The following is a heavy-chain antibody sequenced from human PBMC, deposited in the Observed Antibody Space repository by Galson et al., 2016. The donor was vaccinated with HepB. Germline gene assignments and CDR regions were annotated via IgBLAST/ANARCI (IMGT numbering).Heavy chain of an antibody. V-gene: IGHV4-59*01. CDR3: AKNLYNWSGPHYYGMDV. CDR2: MSYRGNI. J-gene: IGHJ6*02. Sequence: ETLSLTCTVSGGSISSYYWSWVRQTPGKGLEWIGYMSYRGNIHYNPSLKSRITISVDTSKNQFFLTLSYVPAADTAVYYCAKNLYNWSGPHYYGMDVWGQGTTVTVSS. D-gene: IGHD1-1*01. CDR1: GGSISSYY.